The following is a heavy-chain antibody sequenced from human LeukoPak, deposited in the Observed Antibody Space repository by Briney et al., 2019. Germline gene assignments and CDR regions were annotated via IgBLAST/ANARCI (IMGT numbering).Heavy chain of an antibody. D-gene: IGHD2-15*01. CDR3: ARHDYCSGGSCYGFY. CDR2: IYPGDSDT. Sequence: GESLQISCKASGYSFTTHWIGWVRQMPGKGLEWMGIIYPGDSDTRYSPSFQGQVTISADKSISTAYLQWSSLKASDTAMYYCARHDYCSGGSCYGFYWGQGTLVTVSS. CDR1: GYSFTTHW. J-gene: IGHJ4*02. V-gene: IGHV5-51*01.